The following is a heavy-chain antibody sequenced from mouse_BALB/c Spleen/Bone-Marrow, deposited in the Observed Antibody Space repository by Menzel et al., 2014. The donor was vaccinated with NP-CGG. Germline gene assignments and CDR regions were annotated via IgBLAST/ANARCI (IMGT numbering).Heavy chain of an antibody. J-gene: IGHJ4*01. CDR3: ARGGDDFSLDY. D-gene: IGHD2-4*01. CDR1: GYAFTDRW. Sequence: QVQLQQSGTELVMPGASVKMSCKASGYAFTDRWIHWVKQRPGQGLEWIGAIDTSDSYTNYNRKFKGKATLTVDESSSTAYIHLSSLTSEDSAVYYCARGGDDFSLDYWGQRTSVTVSS. V-gene: IGHV1-69*01. CDR2: IDTSDSYT.